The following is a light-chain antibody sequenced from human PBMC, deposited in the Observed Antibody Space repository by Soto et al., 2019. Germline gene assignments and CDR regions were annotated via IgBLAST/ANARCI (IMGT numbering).Light chain of an antibody. J-gene: IGKJ4*01. CDR2: GAS. CDR3: QQFSSYLLT. CDR1: QSVSSD. Sequence: SLATVSVKKRERATLSCRASQSVSSDLAWYQQKPGQAPRLLIYGASTRATGIPARFSGSGSGTDFILTISRLEPEDFAVYYCQQFSSYLLTFGGGTKV. V-gene: IGKV3-15*01.